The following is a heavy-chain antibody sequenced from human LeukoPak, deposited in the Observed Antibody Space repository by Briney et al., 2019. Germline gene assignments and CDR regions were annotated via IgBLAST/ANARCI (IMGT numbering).Heavy chain of an antibody. CDR2: IYYTGST. V-gene: IGHV4-59*12. J-gene: IGHJ4*02. D-gene: IGHD3-22*01. CDR3: ASEAYYYDSSGYYKY. Sequence: SETLSLTCAVSGDSISSDYWSWVRQPPGKGLEWIGYIYYTGSTNYNPSLKSRVTISVDTSKNQFSLKLSSVTAADTAVYYCASEAYYYDSSGYYKYWGQGTLVTVSS. CDR1: GDSISSDY.